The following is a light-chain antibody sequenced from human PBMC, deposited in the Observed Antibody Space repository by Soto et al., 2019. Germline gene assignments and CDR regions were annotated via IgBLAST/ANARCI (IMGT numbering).Light chain of an antibody. V-gene: IGLV2-14*01. CDR3: SSYTSSSTYV. CDR1: SSDVGGYNY. J-gene: IGLJ1*01. Sequence: SVLTKPSSVSGSPGQWIAISCPGTSSDVGGYNYVSWYQQHPGKAPKLMVYDVSNRPSGVSNRFSGSKSGNTASLTISGLQAEDEADYYCSSYTSSSTYVFGTGTKVTVL. CDR2: DVS.